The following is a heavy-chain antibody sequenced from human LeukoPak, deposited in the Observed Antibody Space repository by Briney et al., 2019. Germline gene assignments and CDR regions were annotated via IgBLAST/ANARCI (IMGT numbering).Heavy chain of an antibody. V-gene: IGHV1-18*01. CDR1: GYTFTNYG. J-gene: IGHJ4*02. CDR2: ISASSGTT. Sequence: GASVKVSCKASGYTFTNYGISWVRQAPGQGLEWMGWISASSGTTNYAQKFQGRVTMTTDTSTSTGYMELRSLRSDDTAVYYCARDLQFLPGDWGQGTLVTVSS. CDR3: ARDLQFLPGD. D-gene: IGHD7-27*01.